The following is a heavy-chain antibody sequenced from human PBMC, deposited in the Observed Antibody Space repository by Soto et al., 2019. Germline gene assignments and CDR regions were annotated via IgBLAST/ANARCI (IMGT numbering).Heavy chain of an antibody. CDR3: ARSSRIVVAGIDP. CDR1: RGTFSSYA. CDR2: INPNSGGT. J-gene: IGHJ5*02. V-gene: IGHV1-2*02. D-gene: IGHD6-19*01. Sequence: PSANASCKASRGTFSSYASSWVRQAPGQGLEWMGWINPNSGGTNYAQKFQGRVTMTRDTSISTAYMELSRLRSDHTALYYCARSSRIVVAGIDPWGQGAMLTVPS.